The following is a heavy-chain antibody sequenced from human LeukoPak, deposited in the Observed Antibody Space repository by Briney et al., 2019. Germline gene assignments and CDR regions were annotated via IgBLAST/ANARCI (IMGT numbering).Heavy chain of an antibody. V-gene: IGHV4-34*01. CDR1: GGSFSGYY. J-gene: IGHJ4*02. CDR2: INHSGST. CDR3: ARGGHYYFDC. Sequence: PSETLSLTCAVYGGSFSGYYWSWIRQPPGKGLEWIGEINHSGSTNYNPSLKSRVTISVDTSKNQFSLKLSSVTAADTAVYYCARGGHYYFDCWGQGTLVTVSS.